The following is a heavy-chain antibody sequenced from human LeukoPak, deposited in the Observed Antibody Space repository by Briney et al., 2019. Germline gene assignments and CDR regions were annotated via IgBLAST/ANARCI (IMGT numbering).Heavy chain of an antibody. CDR3: ARDQVGANAFDI. J-gene: IGHJ3*02. CDR2: ISAYNGNT. Sequence: ASVKASCKASGYTFTSYGISWVRQAPGQGLEWMGWISAYNGNTNYAQKLQGRVTMTTDTSTSTAYMELRSLRSGDTAVYYCARDQVGANAFDIWGQGTMVTVSS. V-gene: IGHV1-18*01. D-gene: IGHD1-26*01. CDR1: GYTFTSYG.